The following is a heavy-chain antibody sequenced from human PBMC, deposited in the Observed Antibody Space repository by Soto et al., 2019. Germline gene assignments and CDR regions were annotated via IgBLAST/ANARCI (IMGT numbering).Heavy chain of an antibody. Sequence: GGSLRLSCAASGFTFSSYAMSWVRQAPGKGLEWVSAISGSGGSTYYADSVKGRFTISRDNSKNTLYLQMNSLRAEDTAVYYCAKVRDIVVVPAAIFTEFDYWGQGTLVTVSS. CDR2: ISGSGGST. CDR3: AKVRDIVVVPAAIFTEFDY. D-gene: IGHD2-2*02. V-gene: IGHV3-23*01. CDR1: GFTFSSYA. J-gene: IGHJ4*02.